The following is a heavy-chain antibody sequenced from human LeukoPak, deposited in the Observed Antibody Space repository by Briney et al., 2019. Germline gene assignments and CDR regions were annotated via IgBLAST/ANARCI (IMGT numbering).Heavy chain of an antibody. D-gene: IGHD3-10*01. CDR1: GFTFGSYA. CDR2: ISGTGGST. CDR3: ARDRDYYGSYYFDY. V-gene: IGHV3-23*01. J-gene: IGHJ4*02. Sequence: GGSLRLSCAASGFTFGSYAMSWVRQAPGKGLEWVSVISGTGGSTYYADSVKGRFTISRDNSKNTLYLQMNSLRAEDTAVYYCARDRDYYGSYYFDYWGQGTLVTVSS.